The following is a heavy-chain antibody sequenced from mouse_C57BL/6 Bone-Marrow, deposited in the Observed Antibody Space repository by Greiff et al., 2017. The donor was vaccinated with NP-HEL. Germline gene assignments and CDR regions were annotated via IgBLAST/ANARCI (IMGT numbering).Heavy chain of an antibody. Sequence: VQLVESGAELVMPGASVKLSCKASGYTFTSYWMHWVKQRPGQGLEWIGEIDPSDSYTNYNQKFKGKSTLTVDKSSSTAYMQLSSLTSEDSAVYYCARLGYGISFAYWGQGTLVTVSA. D-gene: IGHD2-1*01. V-gene: IGHV1-69*01. CDR1: GYTFTSYW. CDR2: IDPSDSYT. CDR3: ARLGYGISFAY. J-gene: IGHJ3*01.